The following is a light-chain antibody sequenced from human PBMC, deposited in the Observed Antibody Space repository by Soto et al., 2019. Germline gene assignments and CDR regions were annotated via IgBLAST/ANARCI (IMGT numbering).Light chain of an antibody. CDR3: QERSNWPRFT. Sequence: EIVLTQSPATLSLSPGERATLSCRASQSVSSYLAWYQQKPGQAPRLLMYDVSNRATGIPARFSGSGSGIDFTLTISILEAEDFAIYYCQERSNWPRFTFGPGTKVDIK. CDR2: DVS. V-gene: IGKV3-11*01. CDR1: QSVSSY. J-gene: IGKJ3*01.